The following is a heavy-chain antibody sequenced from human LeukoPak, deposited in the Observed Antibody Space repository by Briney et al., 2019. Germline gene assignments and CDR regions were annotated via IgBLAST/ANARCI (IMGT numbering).Heavy chain of an antibody. CDR2: IYYSGST. V-gene: IGHV4-39*01. D-gene: IGHD1-1*01. J-gene: IGHJ4*02. CDR3: ARAPRRGYHPILDRRFDY. CDR1: GGSISSSSYY. Sequence: KPSETLSLTCTVSGGSISSSSYYRGWIRQPPGKGLEWIGSIYYSGSTYYNPSLKSRVTISVDTSKNQFSLKLSSVTAADTAVYYCARAPRRGYHPILDRRFDYWGQGTLVTVSS.